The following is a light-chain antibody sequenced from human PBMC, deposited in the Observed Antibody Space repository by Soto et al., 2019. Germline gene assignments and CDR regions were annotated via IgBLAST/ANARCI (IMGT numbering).Light chain of an antibody. CDR2: DVI. V-gene: IGLV2-14*01. CDR3: SSYTSSSTLVV. CDR1: SSDVGAYNY. J-gene: IGLJ2*01. Sequence: QSVLTQPASVSGSPGQSITISCTGTSSDVGAYNYVSWYQQHPGKAPKLMIYDVINRPSGVSNRFSGSESGNTASLIISGLQAEDEADYYCSSYTSSSTLVVFGGGTQLTVL.